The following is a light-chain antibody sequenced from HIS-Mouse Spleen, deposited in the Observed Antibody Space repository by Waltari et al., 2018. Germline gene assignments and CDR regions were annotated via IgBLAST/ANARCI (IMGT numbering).Light chain of an antibody. J-gene: IGLJ2*01. V-gene: IGLV1-44*01. CDR1: RSNIGCKT. Sequence: QSVLTQPPSASGTPGQRVTISCSGCRSNIGCKTLHGYQQLPGTAPKLLLHSNNQRPSGVPDRFSGSKSGTSASLAISGLQSEDEADYYCAAWDDSLNAVVFGGGTKLTVL. CDR3: AAWDDSLNAVV. CDR2: SNN.